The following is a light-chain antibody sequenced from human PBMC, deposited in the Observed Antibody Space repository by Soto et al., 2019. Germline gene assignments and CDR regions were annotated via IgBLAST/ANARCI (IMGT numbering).Light chain of an antibody. Sequence: QSALTQPASVSGSPGQSITIPCTGTSSDVGAYNYVSWFQQHPGKAPTLIISEVSNRPSGVSNRFSGSKSGNAASLTISGLQAEDEADYFCFSFTTDWTHVFGTGTKVTVL. CDR2: EVS. CDR1: SSDVGAYNY. CDR3: FSFTTDWTHV. J-gene: IGLJ1*01. V-gene: IGLV2-14*01.